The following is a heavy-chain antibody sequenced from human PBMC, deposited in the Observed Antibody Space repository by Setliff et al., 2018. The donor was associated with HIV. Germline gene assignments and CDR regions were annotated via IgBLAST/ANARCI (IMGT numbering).Heavy chain of an antibody. V-gene: IGHV4-38-2*02. D-gene: IGHD2-15*01. CDR3: ASSPAWRSDSGLHTFDY. Sequence: SETLSLTCTVSGYSISSRYYWGWIRQPPGRGLEWIGSVYHTGSTYYNPSLKSRVTMSADTSKNQFSLKLSSVTAADTAVYYCASSPAWRSDSGLHTFDYWGQGTLVTVSS. CDR1: GYSISSRYY. J-gene: IGHJ4*02. CDR2: VYHTGST.